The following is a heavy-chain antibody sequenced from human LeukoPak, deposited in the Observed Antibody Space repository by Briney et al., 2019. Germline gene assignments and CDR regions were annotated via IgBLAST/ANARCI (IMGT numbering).Heavy chain of an antibody. D-gene: IGHD2-21*02. CDR2: IYSSGST. V-gene: IGHV4-4*07. J-gene: IGHJ5*02. CDR1: GGSISTYY. CDR3: ARGGQPLLGNWFDP. Sequence: SETLSLTCTVSGGSISTYYWSWIRQPAGKGLEWIGRIYSSGSTNYNPSLKSRLTISVHTSKNQFSMKLSSVTAADTAVYYCARGGQPLLGNWFDPWGRGTLVTVSS.